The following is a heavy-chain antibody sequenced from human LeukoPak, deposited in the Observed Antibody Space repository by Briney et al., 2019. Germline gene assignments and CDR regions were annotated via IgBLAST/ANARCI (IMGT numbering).Heavy chain of an antibody. D-gene: IGHD3/OR15-3a*01. Sequence: GGSLRLSCAASGFSFSSYEMNWVRQAPGKGLEWVSYISSSGSTIYYADSVKGRFTISRDNAKNSLFLQMNSLRAEDTAVYYCARGLGWLHSWGQGTLVTVSS. V-gene: IGHV3-48*03. CDR1: GFSFSSYE. CDR2: ISSSGSTI. CDR3: ARGLGWLHS. J-gene: IGHJ5*02.